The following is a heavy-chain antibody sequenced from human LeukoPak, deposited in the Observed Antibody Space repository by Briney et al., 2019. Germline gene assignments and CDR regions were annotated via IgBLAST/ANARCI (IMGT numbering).Heavy chain of an antibody. J-gene: IGHJ6*02. CDR1: GYTFTSYG. CDR3: ASIVGATQSDYYYYGMDV. D-gene: IGHD1-26*01. V-gene: IGHV1-18*01. Sequence: APVKVSCKASGYTFTSYGISWVRQAPGQGLEWMGWISAYNGNTNYAQKLQGRVTMTTDTSTSTAYMELRSLRSDDTAVYYCASIVGATQSDYYYYGMDVWGQGTTVTVSS. CDR2: ISAYNGNT.